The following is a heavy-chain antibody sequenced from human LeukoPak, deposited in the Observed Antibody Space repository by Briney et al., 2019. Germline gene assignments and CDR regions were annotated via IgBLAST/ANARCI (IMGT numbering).Heavy chain of an antibody. D-gene: IGHD3-10*01. CDR3: ARDSSMLRGPLVIYYFDF. J-gene: IGHJ4*02. CDR2: TTSSSSYI. Sequence: GGSLRLSCAASGFTFSSYNMNWVRQAPGKGLEWVSSTTSSSSYIYYADSVKGRFTISRDNAKNSLYLQMNSLRVEDTAVYYCARDSSMLRGPLVIYYFDFWGQGTLVTVSS. V-gene: IGHV3-21*04. CDR1: GFTFSSYN.